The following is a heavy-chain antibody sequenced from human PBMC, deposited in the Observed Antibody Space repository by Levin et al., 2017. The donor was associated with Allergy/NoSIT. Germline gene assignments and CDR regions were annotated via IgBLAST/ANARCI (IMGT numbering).Heavy chain of an antibody. CDR1: GFTFSSYA. D-gene: IGHD6-19*01. V-gene: IGHV3-30-3*01. Sequence: GGSLRLSCAASGFTFSSYAMHWVRQAPGKGLEWVAVISYDGSNKYYADSVKGRFTISRDNSKNTLYLQMNSLRAEDTAVYYCARSGQWLVRLHAFDIWGQGTMVTVSS. CDR3: ARSGQWLVRLHAFDI. CDR2: ISYDGSNK. J-gene: IGHJ3*02.